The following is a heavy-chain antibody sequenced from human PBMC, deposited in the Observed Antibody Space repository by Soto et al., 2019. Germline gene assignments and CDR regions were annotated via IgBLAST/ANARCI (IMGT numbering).Heavy chain of an antibody. Sequence: PGESLKISCKGSGYSFTSYWISWVRQMPGKGLEWMGRIDPSDSYTNYSPSFQGHVTISADKSISTAYLQWSSLKASDTAMYYCARLRGYCSGGSCYLRSAFDIWGQGTMVTV. V-gene: IGHV5-10-1*01. J-gene: IGHJ3*02. CDR3: ARLRGYCSGGSCYLRSAFDI. D-gene: IGHD2-15*01. CDR2: IDPSDSYT. CDR1: GYSFTSYW.